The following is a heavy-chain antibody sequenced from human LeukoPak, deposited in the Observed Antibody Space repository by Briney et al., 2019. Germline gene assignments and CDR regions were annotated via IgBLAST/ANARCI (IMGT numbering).Heavy chain of an antibody. CDR3: ARGERIAVALIDY. CDR2: IIPILGIA. Sequence: SVKVSCKASGGTFSSYAISWVRQAPGQGLEWMGRIIPILGIANYAQKSQGRVTITADKSTSTAYMELSSLRSEDTAVYYCARGERIAVALIDYWGQGTLVTVSS. J-gene: IGHJ4*02. V-gene: IGHV1-69*04. D-gene: IGHD6-19*01. CDR1: GGTFSSYA.